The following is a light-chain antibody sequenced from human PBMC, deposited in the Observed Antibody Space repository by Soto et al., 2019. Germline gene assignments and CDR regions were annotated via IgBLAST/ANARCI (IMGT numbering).Light chain of an antibody. V-gene: IGLV2-14*01. Sequence: QSALTQPASVSGSPGQSITISCTGTSSDVGGHHYVSWYQQHPGKAPKVIIYEVSDRPAGVSDRFSGSKSDNMASLTISGLQADDEADYYCSSYSSSSTLYVFGTGTKVTVL. CDR3: SSYSSSSTLYV. CDR1: SSDVGGHHY. CDR2: EVS. J-gene: IGLJ1*01.